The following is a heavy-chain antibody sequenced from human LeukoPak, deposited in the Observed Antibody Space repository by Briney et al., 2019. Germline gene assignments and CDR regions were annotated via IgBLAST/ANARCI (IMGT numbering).Heavy chain of an antibody. CDR2: IYSGGST. CDR3: ARDGGWSALGY. Sequence: PGGSLRLSCAASGFIVSSNYMSWVRQAPGKGLEWVSVIYSGGSTYYADSVKGRFTISRDNSKNTLYLQMNSLRAEDTAVYYCARDGGWSALGYWGQGTLVTVSS. V-gene: IGHV3-66*02. D-gene: IGHD6-19*01. CDR1: GFIVSSNY. J-gene: IGHJ4*02.